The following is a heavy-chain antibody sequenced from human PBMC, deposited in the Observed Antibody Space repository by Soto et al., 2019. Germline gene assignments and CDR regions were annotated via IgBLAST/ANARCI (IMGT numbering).Heavy chain of an antibody. CDR1: GGSISTGGYY. CDR2: IYYTGST. Sequence: QVQLQESGPGLVKPSQTLSLTCTVSGGSISTGGYYWSWIRQHPGKGLECIGYIYYTGSTYYNPSLKSRVTISVDTSKNQLSLKLSSVTAADTAVYYCARGQWLARKFDFWGQGTLVTVSS. J-gene: IGHJ4*02. CDR3: ARGQWLARKFDF. V-gene: IGHV4-31*03. D-gene: IGHD6-19*01.